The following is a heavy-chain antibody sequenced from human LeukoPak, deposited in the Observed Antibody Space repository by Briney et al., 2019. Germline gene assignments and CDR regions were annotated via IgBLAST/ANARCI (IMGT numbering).Heavy chain of an antibody. V-gene: IGHV4-59*01. CDR3: ARDSDSYAGAFDI. Sequence: SETLSLTCTVSGGSISSYYWSWIRQPPGKGLEWIGYIYYSGSTNYNPSLKSRVTISVDTSKNQFSLKLSSVTAADTAVYYCARDSDSYAGAFDIWDQGTMVTVSS. D-gene: IGHD5-18*01. CDR2: IYYSGST. J-gene: IGHJ3*02. CDR1: GGSISSYY.